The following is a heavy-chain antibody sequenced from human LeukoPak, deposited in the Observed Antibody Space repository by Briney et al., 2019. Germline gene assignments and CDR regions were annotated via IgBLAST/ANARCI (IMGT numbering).Heavy chain of an antibody. CDR3: ARDPYGGNSFDY. V-gene: IGHV1-46*01. Sequence: ASVKVSCKASGYTFTSYYMHWVRQAPGQGLEWMGIINPSGGSTGYAQKFQGRVTMTRDTSTSTVYMELSSLRSEDTAVYYCARDPYGGNSFDYWGQGTLVTVSS. J-gene: IGHJ4*02. CDR2: INPSGGST. D-gene: IGHD4-23*01. CDR1: GYTFTSYY.